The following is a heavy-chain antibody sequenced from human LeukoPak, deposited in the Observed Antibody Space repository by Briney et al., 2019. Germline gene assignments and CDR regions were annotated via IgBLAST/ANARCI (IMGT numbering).Heavy chain of an antibody. V-gene: IGHV1-69*01. CDR2: IIPIFGTA. CDR3: ARKGSSSSTQGWFDP. J-gene: IGHJ5*02. CDR1: GGTFSSYA. Sequence: SVKVSCKASGGTFSSYAISWVRQAPGQGLEWMGGIIPIFGTANYAQKLQGRVTITADESTSTAYMELSSLRSEDTAVYYCARKGSSSSTQGWFDPWGQGTLVTVSS. D-gene: IGHD6-6*01.